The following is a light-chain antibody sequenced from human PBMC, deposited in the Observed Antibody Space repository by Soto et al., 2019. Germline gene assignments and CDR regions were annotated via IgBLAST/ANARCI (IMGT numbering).Light chain of an antibody. V-gene: IGLV1-51*01. CDR1: SSNIGNDY. CDR3: GAWDSSLSVWV. J-gene: IGLJ3*02. Sequence: QSALTQPPSVSAAPGQRVTISCSGSSSNIGNDYVSWYQQLPGTAPKLLIYDNNNRPSGIPDRFSDSKSGTSATLGITGLQTGDEADYYCGAWDSSLSVWVFGGGTKLTVL. CDR2: DNN.